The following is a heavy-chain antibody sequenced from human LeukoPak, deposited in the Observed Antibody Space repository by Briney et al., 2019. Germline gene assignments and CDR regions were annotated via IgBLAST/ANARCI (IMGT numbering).Heavy chain of an antibody. J-gene: IGHJ5*02. V-gene: IGHV4-34*01. Sequence: PSETLSLTCAVYGGSFSGYYWSWIRQPPGKGLEWIGEINHSGSTYYNPSLKSRVTISVDTSKNQFSLKLSSVTAADTAVYYCARKAQWLRPRFDPWGQGTLVTVSS. D-gene: IGHD6-19*01. CDR2: INHSGST. CDR3: ARKAQWLRPRFDP. CDR1: GGSFSGYY.